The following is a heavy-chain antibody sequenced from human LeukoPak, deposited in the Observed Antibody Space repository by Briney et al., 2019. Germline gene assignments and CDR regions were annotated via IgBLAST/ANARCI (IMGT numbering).Heavy chain of an antibody. CDR1: GYTFTSYG. CDR2: ISAYNGNT. J-gene: IGHJ4*02. CDR3: ARALGVHDSSGYSDY. Sequence: ASVKVSCTASGYTFTSYGISWVRQAPGQGLEWMGWISAYNGNTNYAQKLQGRVTMTTDTSTSTAYMELRSLRSDDTAVYYCARALGVHDSSGYSDYWGQGTLVTVSS. V-gene: IGHV1-18*01. D-gene: IGHD3-22*01.